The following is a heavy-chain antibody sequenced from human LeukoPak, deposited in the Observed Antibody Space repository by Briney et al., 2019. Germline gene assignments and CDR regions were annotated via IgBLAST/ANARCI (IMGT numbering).Heavy chain of an antibody. Sequence: GGSLRLSCAASGFTFSSYWMSWVRQAPGKGLEWVANIKQDGSENYYVDSVKGRFTISRDNAKSSLYLQMNSLRAEDTAVYYCARDPVAGYFDYWGQGTLVTVSS. D-gene: IGHD6-19*01. V-gene: IGHV3-7*01. J-gene: IGHJ4*02. CDR2: IKQDGSEN. CDR3: ARDPVAGYFDY. CDR1: GFTFSSYW.